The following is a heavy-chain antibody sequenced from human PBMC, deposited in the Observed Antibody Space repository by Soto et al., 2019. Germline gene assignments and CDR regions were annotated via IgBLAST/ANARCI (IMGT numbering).Heavy chain of an antibody. Sequence: GGSLRLSCAASGFTFSSYAMSWVRQAPGKGLEWVSAISGSVGSTYYADSVKGRFTISRDNSKNTLYLQMNSLRAEDTAVYYCAKNPSSSWSRPYYYYYGMDVWGQGTKVTVSS. D-gene: IGHD6-13*01. J-gene: IGHJ6*02. CDR2: ISGSVGST. CDR3: AKNPSSSWSRPYYYYYGMDV. CDR1: GFTFSSYA. V-gene: IGHV3-23*01.